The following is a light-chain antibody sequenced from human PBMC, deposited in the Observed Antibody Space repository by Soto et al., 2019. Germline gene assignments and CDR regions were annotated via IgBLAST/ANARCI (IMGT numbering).Light chain of an antibody. CDR1: QSVSSNY. Sequence: EIVFTQSPGTLSLSPWERATLSCRASQSVSSNYLSWYQQKPGQAPRLLIYGASSRATGIPDRFSGSGSGTDFTLTISRLEPEDFAVYYCQQYGSLSWTFGQGTKVDIK. CDR3: QQYGSLSWT. V-gene: IGKV3-20*01. J-gene: IGKJ1*01. CDR2: GAS.